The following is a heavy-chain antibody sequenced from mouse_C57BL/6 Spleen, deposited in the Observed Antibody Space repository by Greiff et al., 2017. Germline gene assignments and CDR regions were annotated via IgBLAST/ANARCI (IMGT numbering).Heavy chain of an antibody. V-gene: IGHV5-17*01. Sequence: EVQLVESGGGLVKPGGSLKLSCAASGFTFSDYGMHWVRQAPEKGLEWVAYISSGSSTIYYADTVKGRFTISIDNAKNTLFLQMTSLRSEDTAMYYCARQYYGSSYAWFAYWGQGTLVTVSA. CDR1: GFTFSDYG. D-gene: IGHD1-1*01. CDR3: ARQYYGSSYAWFAY. J-gene: IGHJ3*01. CDR2: ISSGSSTI.